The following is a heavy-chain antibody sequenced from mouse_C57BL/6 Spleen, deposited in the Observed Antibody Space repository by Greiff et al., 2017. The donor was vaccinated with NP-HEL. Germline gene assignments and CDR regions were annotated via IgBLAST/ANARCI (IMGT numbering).Heavy chain of an antibody. J-gene: IGHJ3*01. CDR1: GYTFTSYW. CDR2: IDPSDSYT. Sequence: QVQLQQPGAELVKPGASVKLSCKASGYTFTSYWMQWVKQRPGQGLEWIGEIDPSDSYTNYNQKFKGKATLTVDTSSSTAYMQLSSLTSEDSAVYYCARGSNYDAYWGQGTLVTVSA. V-gene: IGHV1-50*01. D-gene: IGHD2-5*01. CDR3: ARGSNYDAY.